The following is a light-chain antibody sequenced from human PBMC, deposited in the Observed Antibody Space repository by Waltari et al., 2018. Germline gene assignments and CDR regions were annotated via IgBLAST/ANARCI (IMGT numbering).Light chain of an antibody. J-gene: IGLJ2*01. CDR2: DVS. Sequence: SALTQPDPMSGSPGQSIPISCSGVSSDSGSYNYVPWYRRHPAAAPKVIIYDVSNRPSGVSNRFSGSKSGSTASLTISGLQPEDEAVYYCSSFTSSTTGIFGGGTKLTVL. CDR3: SSFTSSTTGI. CDR1: SSDSGSYNY. V-gene: IGLV2-14*03.